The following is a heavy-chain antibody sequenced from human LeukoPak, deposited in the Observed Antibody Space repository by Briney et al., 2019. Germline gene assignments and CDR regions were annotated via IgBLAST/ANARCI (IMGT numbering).Heavy chain of an antibody. D-gene: IGHD2-2*01. CDR3: ARRDIVVVPAANYYYYYMDV. CDR2: IIPIFGTA. J-gene: IGHJ6*03. CDR1: GGTFSSYA. Sequence: SVKVSCKASGGTFSSYAISWVRQAPGQGLEWMGGIIPIFGTANYAQKFQGRVTITADESTSTAYMELSSLRSEDTAVYYCARRDIVVVPAANYYYYYMDVWGKGTTVTVSS. V-gene: IGHV1-69*01.